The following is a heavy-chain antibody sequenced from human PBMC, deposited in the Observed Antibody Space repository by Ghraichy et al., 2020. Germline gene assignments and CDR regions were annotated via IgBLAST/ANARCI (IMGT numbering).Heavy chain of an antibody. V-gene: IGHV4-39*01. Sequence: SQTLSLTCSVSGGFISTSNYYWRWIRQPPGKGLEWIGSFYYGGNTYYNPSLKSRVTISVDTSKNQVSLRLTSVTATDTAVYYCFSGITDPYYFDFWGQGTLVTVSS. D-gene: IGHD1-26*01. CDR3: FSGITDPYYFDF. CDR1: GGFISTSNYY. CDR2: FYYGGNT. J-gene: IGHJ4*02.